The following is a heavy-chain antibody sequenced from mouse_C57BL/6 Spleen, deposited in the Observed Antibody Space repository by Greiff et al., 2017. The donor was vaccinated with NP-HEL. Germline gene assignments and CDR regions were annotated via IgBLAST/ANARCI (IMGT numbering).Heavy chain of an antibody. CDR2: IFPGSGST. D-gene: IGHD2-12*01. V-gene: IGHV1-75*01. J-gene: IGHJ4*01. CDR1: GYTFTDYY. Sequence: QVQLKESGPELVKPGASVKISCKASGYTFTDYYINWVKQRPGQGLEWIGWIFPGSGSTYYNEKFKGKATLTVDKSSSTAYMLLSSLTSEDSAVYFCAREEGQRRGIYYAMDYWGQGTSVTVSS. CDR3: AREEGQRRGIYYAMDY.